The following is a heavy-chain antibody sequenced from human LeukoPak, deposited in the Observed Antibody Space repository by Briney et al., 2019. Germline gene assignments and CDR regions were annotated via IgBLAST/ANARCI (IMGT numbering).Heavy chain of an antibody. CDR3: ARALLAAGKYYMDV. Sequence: SETLSLTCTVSGGSISSSSYYWGWIRQPPGKGLEWIGCIYYSGSTYYNPSLKSRVTISVDTSKNQFSLKLSSVTAADTAVYYCARALLAAGKYYMDVWGKGTTVTVSS. D-gene: IGHD6-25*01. J-gene: IGHJ6*03. CDR2: IYYSGST. V-gene: IGHV4-39*07. CDR1: GGSISSSSYY.